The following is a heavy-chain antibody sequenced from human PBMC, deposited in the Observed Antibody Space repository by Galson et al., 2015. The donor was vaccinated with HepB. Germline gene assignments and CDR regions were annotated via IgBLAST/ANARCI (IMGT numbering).Heavy chain of an antibody. CDR3: ARDSGPKIYDASVHFQH. J-gene: IGHJ1*01. Sequence: SLRLSCAASGFTFSSYGMHWVRQAPGKGLEWVAVIWYDGSNKYYADSVKGRFTISRDNSKNTLYLQMNSLRAEDTAVYYCARDSGPKIYDASVHFQHWGQGTLVTVSS. D-gene: IGHD3-16*01. V-gene: IGHV3-33*01. CDR1: GFTFSSYG. CDR2: IWYDGSNK.